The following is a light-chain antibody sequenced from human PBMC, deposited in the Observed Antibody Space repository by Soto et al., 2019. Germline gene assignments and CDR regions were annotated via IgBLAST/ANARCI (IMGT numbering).Light chain of an antibody. Sequence: QLVLTQSPSASASLGASVKLTCTLSSGHSSYTIAWHQQQPEKGPRYLMTLNSDGSHSKGDGIPDRFSGSSSGAERYLSISSLQSEDEADYYCQTWGTGIEVFGGGTKLNVL. CDR1: SGHSSYT. J-gene: IGLJ3*02. V-gene: IGLV4-69*01. CDR3: QTWGTGIEV. CDR2: LNSDGSH.